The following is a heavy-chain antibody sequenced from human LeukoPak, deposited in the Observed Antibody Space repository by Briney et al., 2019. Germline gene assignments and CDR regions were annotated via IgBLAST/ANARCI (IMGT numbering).Heavy chain of an antibody. CDR1: GGSFSGYY. CDR3: ARAVEFGSGSYRTFDI. V-gene: IGHV4-34*01. CDR2: INHSGST. Sequence: SETLSLTCAVYGGSFSGYYWSWIRQPPGKGLEWIGEINHSGSTNYNPSLKSRVTMSVDTSKNQFSLKLSSVTAADTAVYYCARAVEFGSGSYRTFDIWGQGTTVTVSS. D-gene: IGHD3-10*01. J-gene: IGHJ3*02.